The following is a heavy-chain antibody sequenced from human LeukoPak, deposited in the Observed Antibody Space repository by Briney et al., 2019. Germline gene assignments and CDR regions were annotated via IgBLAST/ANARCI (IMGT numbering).Heavy chain of an antibody. V-gene: IGHV4-39*01. J-gene: IGHJ4*02. CDR3: ASLNMATITSFDY. CDR1: GGSISSSSYY. CDR2: IYYSGST. Sequence: SETLSLTCIVSGGSISSSSYYWGWIRQPPGKGLEWIGSIYYSGSTYYNPSLKSRVTISVDTSKNQFSLKLSSVTAADTAVYYCASLNMATITSFDYWGQGTLVTVSS. D-gene: IGHD5-24*01.